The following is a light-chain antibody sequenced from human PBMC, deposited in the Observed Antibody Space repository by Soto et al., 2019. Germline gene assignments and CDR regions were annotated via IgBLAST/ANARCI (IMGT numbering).Light chain of an antibody. Sequence: VTQPPSASASLGASVTLTCTLSSGYSNYKVDWYQQRPGKGPRFVMRVGTGGIVGSKGDGIPDRFSVLGSGLNRYLTIKNIQEEDESDYHCGADHGSGSNFVSVFGGGTQLTVL. V-gene: IGLV9-49*01. CDR1: SGYSNYK. CDR3: GADHGSGSNFVSV. J-gene: IGLJ2*01. CDR2: VGTGGIVG.